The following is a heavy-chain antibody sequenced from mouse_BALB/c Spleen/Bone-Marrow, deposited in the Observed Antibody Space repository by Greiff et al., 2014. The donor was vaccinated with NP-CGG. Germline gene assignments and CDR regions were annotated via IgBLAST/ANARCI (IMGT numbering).Heavy chain of an antibody. D-gene: IGHD2-4*01. J-gene: IGHJ3*01. V-gene: IGHV5-6-3*01. Sequence: EVQVVESGGGLAQPGGSLKISCAASGFTFSSYGMSWVRQTPDKRLDLVATINSNGGSTYYPDSVKGRFTISRDNAKNTLYLQMSSLKSEDTAMYYCARDNYYDYDGFAYWGQGTLVTVSA. CDR2: INSNGGST. CDR1: GFTFSSYG. CDR3: ARDNYYDYDGFAY.